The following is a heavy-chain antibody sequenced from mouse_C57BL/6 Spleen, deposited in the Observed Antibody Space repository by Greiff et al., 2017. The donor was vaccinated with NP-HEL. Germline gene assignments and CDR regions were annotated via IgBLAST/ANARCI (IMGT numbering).Heavy chain of an antibody. J-gene: IGHJ3*01. D-gene: IGHD1-1*01. Sequence: VQLQQSGAELVRPGASVKLSCTASGFNIKDYYMHWVKQRPEQGLEWIGRIDPEDGDTEYAPKFQGKATMTADTSSNTAYLQLSSLTSEDTAVYYCTTGGSSYVWFAYWGQGTLVTVSA. CDR3: TTGGSSYVWFAY. CDR2: IDPEDGDT. V-gene: IGHV14-1*01. CDR1: GFNIKDYY.